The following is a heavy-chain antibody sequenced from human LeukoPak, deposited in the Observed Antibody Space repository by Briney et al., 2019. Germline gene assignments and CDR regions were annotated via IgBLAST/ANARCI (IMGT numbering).Heavy chain of an antibody. CDR1: GVSFNDYY. J-gene: IGHJ4*02. CDR2: INHSGYT. CDR3: TRMTTGHDY. D-gene: IGHD4-17*01. Sequence: SETLSLTCAVSGVSFNDYYWSWVRQTPGKGLEWIEEINHSGYTNDSPSLKSRVTISIHTSRKQFSINQRAVRVADTGIYYCTRMTTGHDYWGQGTLVTVSS. V-gene: IGHV4-34*01.